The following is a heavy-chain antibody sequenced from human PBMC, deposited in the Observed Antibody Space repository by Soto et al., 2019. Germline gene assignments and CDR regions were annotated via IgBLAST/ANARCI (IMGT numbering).Heavy chain of an antibody. Sequence: GGSLRLSCAASVFTFSYHGMHWVRQAPGKGLEWVAVISYDGSNEYYADSVKVRFTISRDNSKNTLYLQLNSLRVDDTVVYFCAKDGFGSGSSYVPIFDSGGQGTLVTVSS. CDR1: VFTFSYHG. D-gene: IGHD3-10*01. V-gene: IGHV3-30*18. J-gene: IGHJ4*02. CDR3: AKDGFGSGSSYVPIFDS. CDR2: ISYDGSNE.